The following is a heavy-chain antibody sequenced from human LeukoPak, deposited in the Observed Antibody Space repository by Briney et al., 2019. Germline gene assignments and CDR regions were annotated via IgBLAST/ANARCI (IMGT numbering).Heavy chain of an antibody. V-gene: IGHV4-4*02. Sequence: SETLSLTCAVSGGSISSSNWWSWVRQPPGKGLEWIGEIYHSGSTNYNPSLKSRVTISVDKSKNQFSLKLSSVTAADTAVYYCARGRGYSYGYYYYYYGMDVWGQGTTVTASS. CDR1: GGSISSSNW. CDR2: IYHSGST. J-gene: IGHJ6*02. CDR3: ARGRGYSYGYYYYYYGMDV. D-gene: IGHD5-18*01.